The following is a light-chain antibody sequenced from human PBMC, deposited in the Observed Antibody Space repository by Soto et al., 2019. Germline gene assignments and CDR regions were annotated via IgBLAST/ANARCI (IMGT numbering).Light chain of an antibody. CDR1: QDINNY. CDR3: QQYDDLPIT. CDR2: DAS. V-gene: IGKV1-33*01. Sequence: DIQMTQSPSSLSASVGDRVTITCQASQDINNYLNWYQQKPGKAPKLLIYDASTLQAGVPSRFIGSGSGTHFTFTISSLQPEDIATYYCQQYDDLPITFGQGTRLGIK. J-gene: IGKJ5*01.